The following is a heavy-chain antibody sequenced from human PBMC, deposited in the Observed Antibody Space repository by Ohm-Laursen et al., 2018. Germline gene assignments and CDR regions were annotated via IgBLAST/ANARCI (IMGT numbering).Heavy chain of an antibody. D-gene: IGHD4-17*01. CDR2: INPNSGGT. J-gene: IGHJ6*02. V-gene: IGHV1-2*02. Sequence: ASVKVSCKASGYTFTGYYMHWVRQAPGQGLEWMGWINPNSGGTNYAQKFQGRVTMTRDTSISTAYMELSRLRSDDTAVYYCARDLMTTVTLVGMDVWGQGTTVTVSS. CDR1: GYTFTGYY. CDR3: ARDLMTTVTLVGMDV.